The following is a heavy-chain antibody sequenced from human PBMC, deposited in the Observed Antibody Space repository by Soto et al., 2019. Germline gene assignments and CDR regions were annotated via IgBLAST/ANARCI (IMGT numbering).Heavy chain of an antibody. J-gene: IGHJ6*02. CDR3: AREGLDPNYLYGMGI. CDR2: ISSYNGDT. CDR1: GETFNSTG. D-gene: IGHD1-1*01. V-gene: IGHV1-18*01. Sequence: KDSGETFNSTGIWWLRQEHGKGPEWMGWISSYNGDTNYAQTFQGRVTMTTDTSTSTAYMELRSLRSDDTAVYYFAREGLDPNYLYGMGIWGQGTPVTVYS.